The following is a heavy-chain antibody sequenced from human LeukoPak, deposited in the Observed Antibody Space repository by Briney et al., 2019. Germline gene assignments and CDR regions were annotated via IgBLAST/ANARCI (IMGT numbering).Heavy chain of an antibody. J-gene: IGHJ4*02. V-gene: IGHV1-69*13. CDR3: ATDRRADSSGYSFDS. Sequence: ASVKVSCKASGGTFSSYAISWVRQGPGQGLEWMGGVIPIFGTANYAQKFQGRVTIPADESTSTACMELSRLRSEHTAVYYCATDRRADSSGYSFDSWGQGTLVTLSS. D-gene: IGHD3-22*01. CDR1: GGTFSSYA. CDR2: VIPIFGTA.